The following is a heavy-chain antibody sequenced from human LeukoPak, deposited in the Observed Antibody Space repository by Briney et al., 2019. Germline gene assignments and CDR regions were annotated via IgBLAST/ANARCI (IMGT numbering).Heavy chain of an antibody. CDR1: GGSISSGDYY. Sequence: SETLSLTCTVSGGSISSGDYYWSWIRQPPGKGLEWIGYIYYSGSTYYNPSLKSRVTILVDTSKNQFSLKLSSVTAADTAVYYCARASQQALDYWGQGTLVTVSS. V-gene: IGHV4-30-4*01. CDR2: IYYSGST. J-gene: IGHJ4*02. D-gene: IGHD6-13*01. CDR3: ARASQQALDY.